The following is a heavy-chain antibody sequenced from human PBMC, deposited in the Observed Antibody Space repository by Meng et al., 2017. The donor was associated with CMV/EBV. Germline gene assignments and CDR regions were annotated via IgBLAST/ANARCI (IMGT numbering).Heavy chain of an antibody. CDR2: ISSSGSTI. CDR3: ASLYGLYTAAHKRVHDY. CDR1: GFTFSSYE. J-gene: IGHJ4*02. V-gene: IGHV3-48*03. D-gene: IGHD2-8*01. Sequence: GGSLRLSCAASGFTFSSYEMNWVRQAPGKGLEWVSYISSSGSTIHYADSVKGRFTISRDNAKNSLYLQMNSLRAEDTAVYYCASLYGLYTAAHKRVHDYWGQGTLVTVSS.